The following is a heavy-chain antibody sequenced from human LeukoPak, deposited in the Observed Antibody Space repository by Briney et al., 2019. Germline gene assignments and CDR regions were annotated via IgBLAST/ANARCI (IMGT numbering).Heavy chain of an antibody. V-gene: IGHV1-24*01. Sequence: ASVKVSCKVSGYTLTELSMHWVRQAPGKGLEWMGGFDPEDGETIYAQKFQGRVTMTEDTSTDTAYMELSSLRSEDTAVYYCAGSYDSSGYYYPYFDYWGQGTLVTVSS. CDR1: GYTLTELS. J-gene: IGHJ4*02. CDR3: AGSYDSSGYYYPYFDY. CDR2: FDPEDGET. D-gene: IGHD3-22*01.